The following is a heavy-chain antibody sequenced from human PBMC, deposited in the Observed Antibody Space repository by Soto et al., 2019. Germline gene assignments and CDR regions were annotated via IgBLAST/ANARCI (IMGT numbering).Heavy chain of an antibody. V-gene: IGHV6-1*01. CDR1: GDSVSSNSAA. D-gene: IGHD5-12*01. Sequence: PSQTLSLTCAISGDSVSSNSAAWNWIRQSPSRGLEWLGRTYYRSKWYNDYAVSVKSRITINPDTSKNQFSLQLNSVTPEDTAVYYCARGGSMATSAGRTFDIWGQGTMVTVSS. CDR2: TYYRSKWYN. J-gene: IGHJ3*02. CDR3: ARGGSMATSAGRTFDI.